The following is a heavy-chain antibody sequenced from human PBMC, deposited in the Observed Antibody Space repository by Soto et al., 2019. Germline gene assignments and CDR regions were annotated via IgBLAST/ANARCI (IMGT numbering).Heavy chain of an antibody. CDR2: IYSSGSA. J-gene: IGHJ5*02. V-gene: IGHV4-59*01. CDR3: ARGYSELYSGYDYLFDP. CDR1: GGSISDSW. D-gene: IGHD5-12*01. Sequence: QVQLVESGPGLVRPSEALSLTCNVSGGSISDSWWSWIRQSPGKGLQWIGSIYSSGSANYNPSLKSRSAFSIDTSRHHIALSLRSVTAADTAFYYCARGYSELYSGYDYLFDPWGQGTLVTVSS.